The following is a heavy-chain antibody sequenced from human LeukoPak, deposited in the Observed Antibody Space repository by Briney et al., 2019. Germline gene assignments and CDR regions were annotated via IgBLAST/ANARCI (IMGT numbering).Heavy chain of an antibody. V-gene: IGHV1-2*02. J-gene: IGHJ3*02. CDR2: INPNSGGT. CDR3: ARDPAADAFDI. CDR1: GYTFTGYY. Sequence: ASVKVSCKASGYTFTGYYMHWVRQAPGQGLEYMGWINPNSGGTSYALKFQGRVTMTRDTSLTTAYMEVSSLTSDDTAVHYCARDPAADAFDIWGQGTMVTVSS.